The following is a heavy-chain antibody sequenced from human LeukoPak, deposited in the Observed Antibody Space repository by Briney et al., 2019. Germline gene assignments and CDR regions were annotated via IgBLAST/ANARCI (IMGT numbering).Heavy chain of an antibody. D-gene: IGHD4-23*01. CDR2: IYTSGST. CDR3: ARERPLWDYGGNSAGEYYFDY. CDR1: GGSISSGSYY. Sequence: SETLSLTCTVSGGSISSGSYYWSWIRQPAGKGLEWIGRIYTSGSTNYNPSLKSRVTISVDTSKNQFSLKLSSVTAADTAVYHCARERPLWDYGGNSAGEYYFDYWGQGTLVTVSS. V-gene: IGHV4-61*02. J-gene: IGHJ4*02.